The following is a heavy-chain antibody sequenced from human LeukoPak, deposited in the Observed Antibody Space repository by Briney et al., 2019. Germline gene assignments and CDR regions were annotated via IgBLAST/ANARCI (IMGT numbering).Heavy chain of an antibody. CDR1: GFTFSSYG. CDR2: ISYDGSNK. CDR3: AKRWFLGVDY. J-gene: IGHJ4*02. Sequence: GGSLRLSCAASGFTFSSYGMHWVRQAPGKGLEWVAVISYDGSNKYYADSVKGRFTISRDNSKNTLYPQMNSLRAEDTAVYYCAKRWFLGVDYWGQGTLVTVSS. D-gene: IGHD3-3*01. V-gene: IGHV3-30*18.